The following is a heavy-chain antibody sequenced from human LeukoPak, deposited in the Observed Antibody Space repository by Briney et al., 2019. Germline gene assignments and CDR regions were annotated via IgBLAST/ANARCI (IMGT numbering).Heavy chain of an antibody. D-gene: IGHD3-3*01. CDR3: ARRQIFGKRGYYYYYMDV. V-gene: IGHV4-39*07. Sequence: SETLSLTCTVSGGSISTSNYYWGWIRQPPGKGLEWIGNIFYSGSTYYSPSLRSRVTISLDTSRNQFSLKLNSVTAADTAVYYCARRQIFGKRGYYYYYMDVWGKGTTVTVSS. CDR1: GGSISTSNYY. CDR2: IFYSGST. J-gene: IGHJ6*03.